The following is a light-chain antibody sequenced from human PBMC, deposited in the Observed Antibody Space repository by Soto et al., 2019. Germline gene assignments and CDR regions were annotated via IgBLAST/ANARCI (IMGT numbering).Light chain of an antibody. Sequence: EIVLTQSPATLSLSPGERATLSCRASQSVSSFLAWYQQKPGQAPRLLIYDASNRATGIPTRVSGSGSGTDFPLTISSLEPEDFAVYYCQQRINWPLTFGGGTKVEIK. CDR3: QQRINWPLT. J-gene: IGKJ4*01. V-gene: IGKV3-11*01. CDR1: QSVSSF. CDR2: DAS.